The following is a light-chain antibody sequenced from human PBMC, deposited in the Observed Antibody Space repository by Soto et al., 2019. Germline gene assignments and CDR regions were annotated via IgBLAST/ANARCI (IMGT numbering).Light chain of an antibody. CDR2: WAS. CDR1: QTALYSSNNKNH. V-gene: IGKV4-1*01. J-gene: IGKJ1*01. CDR3: QQYYSTPRT. Sequence: DIVMTQSPDSLSVSLCERATINCKSSQTALYSSNNKNHLAWYQQRPGQPPKLLFSWASTRESGVPDRFSASGSGTDFTLSIGSLQAEDVAVYYCQQYYSTPRTFGQGTKVDIK.